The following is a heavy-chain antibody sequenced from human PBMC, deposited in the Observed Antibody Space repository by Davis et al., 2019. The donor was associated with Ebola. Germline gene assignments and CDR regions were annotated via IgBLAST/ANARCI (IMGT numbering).Heavy chain of an antibody. Sequence: PSETLSLTCSVSGGSISSHYWGWIRQPPGKGLEWIGSIYYSGSTYYNPSLKSRVTISVDTSKNQFSLKLSSVTAADTAVYYCARVGSAAGTEWFDPWGQGTLVTVSS. CDR1: GGSISSHY. J-gene: IGHJ5*02. V-gene: IGHV4-39*07. CDR2: IYYSGST. CDR3: ARVGSAAGTEWFDP. D-gene: IGHD6-13*01.